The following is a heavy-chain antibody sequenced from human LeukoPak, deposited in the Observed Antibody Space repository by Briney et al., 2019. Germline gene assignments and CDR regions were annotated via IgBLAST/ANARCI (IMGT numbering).Heavy chain of an antibody. CDR2: IKQDGSEK. V-gene: IGHV3-7*01. CDR3: ARPDDGYGSGRDDVFDI. J-gene: IGHJ3*02. CDR1: GFTFSSYW. D-gene: IGHD3-10*01. Sequence: GGSLRLSCAASGFTFSSYWMSWVRQAPGKGLEWVANIKQDGSEKYYVDSVKGRFTISRDNAKNSLYLQMNSLRAEDTAVYYCARPDDGYGSGRDDVFDIWGQGTMVTVSS.